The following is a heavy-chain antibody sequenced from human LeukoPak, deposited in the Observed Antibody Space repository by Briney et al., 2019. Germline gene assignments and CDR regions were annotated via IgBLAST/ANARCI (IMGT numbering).Heavy chain of an antibody. CDR1: GFTFRSYW. J-gene: IGHJ3*02. CDR3: ASARGVKDAFDI. D-gene: IGHD2-8*02. V-gene: IGHV3-7*01. CDR2: INQGGSVK. Sequence: PGGSLRLSCAASGFTFRSYWMSWVRQAPGKGLEWVANINQGGSVKYYVDSVKGRFTISRDDAKNSLYVQMNSLRDEDTAVYYCASARGVKDAFDIWGQGTMVTVSS.